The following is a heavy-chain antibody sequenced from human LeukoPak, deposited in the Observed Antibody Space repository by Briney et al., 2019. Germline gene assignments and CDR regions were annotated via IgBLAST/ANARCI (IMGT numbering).Heavy chain of an antibody. J-gene: IGHJ4*02. D-gene: IGHD3-22*01. CDR3: ARSNYYDSIGFFDY. CDR2: IIPIFGTA. CDR1: GGTFSSYA. Sequence: GSSVKVSCKASGGTFSSYAISWVRQAPGQGLEWMGGIIPIFGTANYAQKFQGRVTITTDESASTAYMELSSLRSEDTAVYYCARSNYYDSIGFFDYWGQGTLVTVSS. V-gene: IGHV1-69*05.